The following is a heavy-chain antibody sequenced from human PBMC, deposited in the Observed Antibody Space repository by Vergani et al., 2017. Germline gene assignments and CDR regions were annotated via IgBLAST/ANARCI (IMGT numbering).Heavy chain of an antibody. CDR1: RYTFTSDD. V-gene: IGHV1-8*03. J-gene: IGHJ4*02. D-gene: IGHD2-8*01. CDR2: MNPISGNT. Sequence: QVQLVQSGAEVKKPGASVKVSCKASRYTFTSDDINWVRQATGQGLEWMGWMNPISGNTGYAQNLQGRLTITRDTSVNTAYMELSSLTSEDMAVYYCVRARRTCTYDHCPRYYYDLWGQGTLVTVSS. CDR3: VRARRTCTYDHCPRYYYDL.